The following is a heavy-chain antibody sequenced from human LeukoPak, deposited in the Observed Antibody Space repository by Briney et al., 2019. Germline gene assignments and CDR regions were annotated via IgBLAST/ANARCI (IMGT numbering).Heavy chain of an antibody. D-gene: IGHD1-26*01. CDR3: ARAGELGNYYFDY. V-gene: IGHV1-2*02. Sequence: VASVKVSCKASGYTFTGYYMHWVRQAPGQGLEWMGWINPNSGGTNYAQKFQGRVTMTRDTSISTAYMELSRLRSDDTAVYYCARAGELGNYYFDYWGQGTLVTVSS. CDR1: GYTFTGYY. CDR2: INPNSGGT. J-gene: IGHJ4*02.